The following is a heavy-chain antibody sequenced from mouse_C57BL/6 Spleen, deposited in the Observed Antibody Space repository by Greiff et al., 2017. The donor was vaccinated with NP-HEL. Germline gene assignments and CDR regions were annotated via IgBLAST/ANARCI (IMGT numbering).Heavy chain of an antibody. V-gene: IGHV1-64*01. CDR2: IHPNSGST. D-gene: IGHD4-1*01. J-gene: IGHJ1*03. Sequence: QVQLQQPGAELVKPGASVKLSCKASGYTFTSYWMHWVKQRPGQGLEWIGMIHPNSGSTNYNEKFKSKATLTVDKSSSTAYMQLSSLTSEDSAVYYCARTGTRKEPIDVWGTGTTVTVSS. CDR3: ARTGTRKEPIDV. CDR1: GYTFTSYW.